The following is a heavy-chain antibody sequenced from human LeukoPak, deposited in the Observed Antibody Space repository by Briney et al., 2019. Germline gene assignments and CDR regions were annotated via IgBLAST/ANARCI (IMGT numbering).Heavy chain of an antibody. V-gene: IGHV1-46*01. CDR2: INPSGGST. Sequence: GASVKVSCKASGYTFTSYYMHWVRQAPGQGLEWMGIINPSGGSTSYAQKFQGRVTMTRDMSTSTVYMELSSLRSEDTAVYYCASAGTYYDYVWGSYPAYWGQGTLVTVSS. D-gene: IGHD3-16*02. CDR1: GYTFTSYY. CDR3: ASAGTYYDYVWGSYPAY. J-gene: IGHJ4*02.